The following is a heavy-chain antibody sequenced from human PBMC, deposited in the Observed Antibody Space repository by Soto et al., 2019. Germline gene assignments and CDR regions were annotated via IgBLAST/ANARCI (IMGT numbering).Heavy chain of an antibody. J-gene: IGHJ5*02. D-gene: IGHD1-26*01. CDR2: ISGSGFKK. Sequence: XGSMLHSCAASGFMFENFGMSWVRQDAGKGLEWISSISGSGFKKYYADSVKGRFTISRDNSTSTVYLELNNLSAEDTAVYHCAKNQGVELVPLATVDWFDPWGQGSGFTVSS. V-gene: IGHV3-23*01. CDR3: AKNQGVELVPLATVDWFDP. CDR1: GFMFENFG.